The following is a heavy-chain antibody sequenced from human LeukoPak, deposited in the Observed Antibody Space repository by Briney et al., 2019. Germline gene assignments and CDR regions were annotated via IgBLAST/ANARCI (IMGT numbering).Heavy chain of an antibody. CDR1: GYTFTSYG. J-gene: IGHJ4*02. D-gene: IGHD2-15*01. Sequence: ASVKVSCKASGYTFTSYGISWVRQAPGQGLEWMGWISAYNGNTNYAQKLQGRVTMTTDTSTSTAYMELWSLRSDDTAVYYCARDLHRYCSGGSCYRDYWGQGTLVTVSS. CDR3: ARDLHRYCSGGSCYRDY. CDR2: ISAYNGNT. V-gene: IGHV1-18*01.